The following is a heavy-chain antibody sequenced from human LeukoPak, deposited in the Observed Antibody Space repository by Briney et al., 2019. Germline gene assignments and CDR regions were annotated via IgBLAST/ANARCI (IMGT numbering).Heavy chain of an antibody. CDR3: ARRQGEYYYDSSGVFDY. Sequence: SETLPLTCTVSGGSIYSIGCYWGWIRQPPGKGLEWIGSIYYSGSTYYNPSLKSRVTISVDTSKNQFSLKLSSVTATDTAVYFCARRQGEYYYDSSGVFDYWGQGTLVTVSS. CDR2: IYYSGST. J-gene: IGHJ4*02. CDR1: GGSIYSIGCY. V-gene: IGHV4-39*01. D-gene: IGHD3-22*01.